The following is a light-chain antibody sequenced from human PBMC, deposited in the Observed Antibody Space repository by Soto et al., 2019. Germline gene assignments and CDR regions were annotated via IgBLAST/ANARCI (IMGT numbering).Light chain of an antibody. Sequence: QSVLTQPPSVSEAPRQRVTISCSGSSSNIGNNAVNWYQQLPGKAPKLLIYYDDLLPSGVADRCSGSNSCASASLAISGLQSEDEAGYYCASWYASMNTLVFGGGTKLTVL. CDR1: SSNIGNNA. CDR3: ASWYASMNTLV. CDR2: YDD. J-gene: IGLJ2*01. V-gene: IGLV1-36*01.